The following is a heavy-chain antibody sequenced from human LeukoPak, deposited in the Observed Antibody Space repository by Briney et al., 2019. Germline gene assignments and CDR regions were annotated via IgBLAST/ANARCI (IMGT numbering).Heavy chain of an antibody. CDR3: ARDGLRSCTSSSCYPGEDAFDI. CDR2: INTNTGNP. V-gene: IGHV7-4-1*02. J-gene: IGHJ3*02. Sequence: AAVKVSCKASGYTFTSYAMNWVRQAPGQGLEWMGWINTNTGNPTYAQGFTGRFVFSLDTSISTAYLHISGLKAEDTAVYYCARDGLRSCTSSSCYPGEDAFDIWGQGTMVTVSS. D-gene: IGHD2-2*01. CDR1: GYTFTSYA.